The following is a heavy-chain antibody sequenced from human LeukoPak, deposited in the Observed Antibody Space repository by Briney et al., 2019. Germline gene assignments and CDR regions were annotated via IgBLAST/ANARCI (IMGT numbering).Heavy chain of an antibody. CDR3: ASQAATGNYFDQ. CDR1: VGSISSYY. V-gene: IGHV4-4*07. J-gene: IGHJ4*02. CDR2: IYTSGST. D-gene: IGHD6-13*01. Sequence: SETLSLTCTVSVGSISSYYWSWIRQPAGKGLEWIGRIYTSGSTNYNPSLKSRVTMSVDTSKIQFSLNLSSMTAADTAVYYCASQAATGNYFDQWGQGTLVTVSS.